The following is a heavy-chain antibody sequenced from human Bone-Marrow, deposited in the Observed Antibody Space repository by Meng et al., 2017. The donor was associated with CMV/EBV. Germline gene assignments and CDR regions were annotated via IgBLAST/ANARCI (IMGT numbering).Heavy chain of an antibody. D-gene: IGHD3-3*01. V-gene: IGHV3-30-3*01. CDR2: ISYDGSNK. Sequence: GGSLRLSCAASGFTFSSYAMHWVRQAPGKGLEWVAVISYDGSNKYYADSVKGRFTISRDNSKNTLYLPMNRLRAEDTAVYYCARATGGEYDFWSGYYKAYYYYYGMDVWGQGTTVTVSS. CDR3: ARATGGEYDFWSGYYKAYYYYYGMDV. CDR1: GFTFSSYA. J-gene: IGHJ6*02.